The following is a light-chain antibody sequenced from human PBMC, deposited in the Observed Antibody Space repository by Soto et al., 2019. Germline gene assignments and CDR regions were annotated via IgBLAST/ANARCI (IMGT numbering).Light chain of an antibody. V-gene: IGLV2-14*01. Sequence: QSVLTQPASVSGSPGQSITISCTGTSSDVGGYNFVSWYQQHPDKAPKLMIYDVTNRPSGVSNRFSGSKSGNTASLTISGLQAVDEADYYCSSYTSISTYVFGTGTKVTVL. CDR1: SSDVGGYNF. CDR2: DVT. J-gene: IGLJ1*01. CDR3: SSYTSISTYV.